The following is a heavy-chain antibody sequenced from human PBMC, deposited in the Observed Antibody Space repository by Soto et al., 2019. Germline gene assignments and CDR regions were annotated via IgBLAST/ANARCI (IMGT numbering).Heavy chain of an antibody. J-gene: IGHJ4*02. CDR3: ARGFVVVVAATPYFDY. V-gene: IGHV4-34*01. CDR2: INHSGST. CDR1: GGSFRGYY. D-gene: IGHD2-15*01. Sequence: QVQLQQWGAGLLKPSETLSLTSAVYGGSFRGYYWSWIRQPPGKGQAWIGEINHSGSTNDNPSLRSRVTIAVDTPKNQFSLKLSAVTAADTAVYYCARGFVVVVAATPYFDYRGQGTLVTVSS.